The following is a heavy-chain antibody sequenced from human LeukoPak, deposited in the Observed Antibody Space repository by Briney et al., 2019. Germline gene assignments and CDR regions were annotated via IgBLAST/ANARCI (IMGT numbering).Heavy chain of an antibody. CDR2: ISGSGGST. CDR3: AKVPMGHYYDSSGYPFDY. D-gene: IGHD3-22*01. Sequence: GGPLRLSCAASGFTFSSYAMSWVRQAPGKGLEWVSAISGSGGSTYYADSVKGRFTISRDNSKNTLYLQMNSLRAEDTAVYYCAKVPMGHYYDSSGYPFDYWGQGTLVTVSS. J-gene: IGHJ4*02. CDR1: GFTFSSYA. V-gene: IGHV3-23*01.